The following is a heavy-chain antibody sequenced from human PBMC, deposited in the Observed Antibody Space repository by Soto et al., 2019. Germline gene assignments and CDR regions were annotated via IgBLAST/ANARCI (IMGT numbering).Heavy chain of an antibody. CDR3: ARDYTGRGYFDH. D-gene: IGHD2-8*02. Sequence: QVQLVQSGAEVKNPGASVRVSCKASGYTFSSYGISWVRQAPGHGLEWMGWINGYSGRTNYAQDFQGRVSMTTEKSTSTVYMELRSLTSGVTALYYCARDYTGRGYFDHWGQGSLVTVSS. J-gene: IGHJ4*02. CDR1: GYTFSSYG. CDR2: INGYSGRT. V-gene: IGHV1-18*04.